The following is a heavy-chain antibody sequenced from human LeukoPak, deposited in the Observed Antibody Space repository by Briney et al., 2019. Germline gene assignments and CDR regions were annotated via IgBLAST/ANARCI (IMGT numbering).Heavy chain of an antibody. CDR2: ISYDGSNK. D-gene: IGHD6-13*01. V-gene: IGHV3-30-3*01. Sequence: PGGSLRLSCAASGFTFSSYAMHWVRQAPGKGLEWVAVISYDGSNKYYADSVKGRFTISRDNYKNTLYLQMNSLRAEDTAVYYCARDRGQQLVLDYFDYWGQGTLVTVSS. CDR3: ARDRGQQLVLDYFDY. CDR1: GFTFSSYA. J-gene: IGHJ4*02.